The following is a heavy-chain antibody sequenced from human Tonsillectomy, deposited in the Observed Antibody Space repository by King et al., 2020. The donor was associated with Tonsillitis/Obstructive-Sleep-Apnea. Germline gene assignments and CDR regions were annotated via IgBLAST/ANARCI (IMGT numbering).Heavy chain of an antibody. D-gene: IGHD2-15*01. J-gene: IGHJ4*02. CDR2: IGTAGDT. CDR3: ARGKCRGGSCYYFDY. Sequence: VQLVESGGGLVQPGGSLRLSCAASGFTFSNYDMHWVRQATGKGLEWVSAIGTAGDTYYSGSVKGRFPLSKRNAKKPLYLQMNSLGAGDTAVYYCARGKCRGGSCYYFDYWGQGTLVTVSS. CDR1: GFTFSNYD. V-gene: IGHV3-13*04.